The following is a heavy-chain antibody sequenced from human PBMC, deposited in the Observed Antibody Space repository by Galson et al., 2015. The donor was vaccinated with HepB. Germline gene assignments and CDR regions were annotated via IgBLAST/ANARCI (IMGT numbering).Heavy chain of an antibody. J-gene: IGHJ3*01. CDR3: ARGWLQNSFDL. CDR2: ISPAGDTL. D-gene: IGHD5-24*01. Sequence: SLRLSCAVSGFSLRGFSMDWVRQAPGRGLEWLSFISPAGDTLSYVDSVKGRFTISRDTARNSLYLQMNSLRVEDTAVYYCARGWLQNSFDLWGQGTVVTVSS. V-gene: IGHV3-48*01. CDR1: GFSLRGFS.